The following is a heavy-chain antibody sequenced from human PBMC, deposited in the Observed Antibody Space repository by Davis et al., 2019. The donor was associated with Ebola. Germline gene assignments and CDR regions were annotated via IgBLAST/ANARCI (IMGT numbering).Heavy chain of an antibody. D-gene: IGHD6-6*01. CDR2: ISAGGDFT. V-gene: IGHV1-46*01. J-gene: IGHJ5*01. CDR1: GYTFTGYY. Sequence: ASVKVSCKASGYTFTGYYMHWVRQAPGQGLEYMGIISAGGDFTSYAQKFQGRVTMTRDTSMSTVFMDLSSLRSDDTAVYYCARDNSDSSAYSWMDSWGQGTLVSVSS. CDR3: ARDNSDSSAYSWMDS.